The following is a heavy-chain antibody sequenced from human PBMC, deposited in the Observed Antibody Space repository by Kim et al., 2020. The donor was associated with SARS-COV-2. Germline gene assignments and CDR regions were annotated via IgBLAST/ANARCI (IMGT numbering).Heavy chain of an antibody. V-gene: IGHV3-53*04. Sequence: GGSLRLSCAASGFTVSSNYMSWVRQAPGKGLEWVSVIYSGGSTYFADSVKGRFTISRHNSKNTLYLQMNSLRAEDTAVYYCATGDVVVPAAILVYWGQGTLVTVPS. CDR2: IYSGGST. J-gene: IGHJ4*02. CDR1: GFTVSSNY. CDR3: ATGDVVVPAAILVY. D-gene: IGHD2-2*01.